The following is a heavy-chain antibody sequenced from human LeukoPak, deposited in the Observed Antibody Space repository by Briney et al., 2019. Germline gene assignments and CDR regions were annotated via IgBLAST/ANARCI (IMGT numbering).Heavy chain of an antibody. J-gene: IGHJ4*02. Sequence: SETLSLTCAVYGGSFSVYYWSWIRQPPGKGLEWIGEINHSGSTNYNPSLKSRVTISVDTSKNQFSLKLSSVTAADTAVYYCARVGSSGYYSFRDYWGQGTLVTVSS. V-gene: IGHV4-34*01. CDR3: ARVGSSGYYSFRDY. D-gene: IGHD3-22*01. CDR2: INHSGST. CDR1: GGSFSVYY.